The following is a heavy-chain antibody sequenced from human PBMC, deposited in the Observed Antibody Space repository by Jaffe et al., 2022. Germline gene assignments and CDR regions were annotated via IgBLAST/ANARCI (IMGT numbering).Heavy chain of an antibody. J-gene: IGHJ6*03. Sequence: EVQLVESGGGLVQPGGSLRLSCAASGFTFSSYDMHWVRQATGKGLEWVSAIGTAGDTYYPGSVKGRFTISRENAKNSLYLQMNSLRAGDTAVYYCARGTGYCSSTSCLPSYYYYMDVWGKGTTVTVSS. V-gene: IGHV3-13*01. CDR1: GFTFSSYD. D-gene: IGHD2-2*03. CDR2: IGTAGDT. CDR3: ARGTGYCSSTSCLPSYYYYMDV.